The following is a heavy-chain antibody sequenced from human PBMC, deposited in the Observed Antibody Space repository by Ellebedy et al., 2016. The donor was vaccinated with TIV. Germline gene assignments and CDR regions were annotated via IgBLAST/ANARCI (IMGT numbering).Heavy chain of an antibody. J-gene: IGHJ2*01. CDR1: GYSISSGYY. CDR2: IYHSGST. V-gene: IGHV4-38-2*02. CDR3: ARDGTSYSFDL. Sequence: MPSETLSLTCTFSGYSISSGYYWGWIRQPPGKGLEWIGSIYHSGSTYYNPSLKSRVTISVDTSKNQFSLKLSSVTAADTAVYYCARDGTSYSFDLWGRGTLVTVSS. D-gene: IGHD2-21*01.